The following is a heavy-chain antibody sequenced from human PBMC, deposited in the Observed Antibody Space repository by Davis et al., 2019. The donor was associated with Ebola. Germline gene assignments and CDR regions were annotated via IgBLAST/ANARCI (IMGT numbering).Heavy chain of an antibody. D-gene: IGHD1-1*01. J-gene: IGHJ4*02. CDR2: INPHNGNT. CDR1: GGTFSSDA. V-gene: IGHV1-18*01. CDR3: ARAQFPTTSDH. Sequence: AASVKVSCKASGGTFSSDAFSWVRQTPGQGLEWMGWINPHNGNTNYAQNVQGRVTMTTDTSTSTAYMEVGSLRSDDTAVYYCARAQFPTTSDHWGQGTLVTVSS.